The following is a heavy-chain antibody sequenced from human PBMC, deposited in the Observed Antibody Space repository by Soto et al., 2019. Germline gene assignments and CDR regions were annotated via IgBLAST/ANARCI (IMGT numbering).Heavy chain of an antibody. J-gene: IGHJ4*02. D-gene: IGHD2-21*02. Sequence: QAQLVQSGAEVKKPGASVKVSCEASGYTFTSYYMHWVRQAPGQGLEWMGWINPNSGDTKYAQKFRGRVTMTRDTSITTACMEVKMLTSDDTAVYYCARQLAYCGGDCFTEPVDYWGQGTLVTVSS. CDR3: ARQLAYCGGDCFTEPVDY. CDR1: GYTFTSYY. V-gene: IGHV1-2*02. CDR2: INPNSGDT.